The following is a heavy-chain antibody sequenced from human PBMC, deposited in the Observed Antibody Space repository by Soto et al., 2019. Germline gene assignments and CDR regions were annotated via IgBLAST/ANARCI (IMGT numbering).Heavy chain of an antibody. J-gene: IGHJ4*02. CDR1: GGSVSSSRYY. D-gene: IGHD2-15*01. CDR2: IHNSGNT. CDR3: ARAEAWDLLPVGWDF. Sequence: QVQLQESGPGLVKPSETLSLTCTVSGGSVSSSRYYWTWIRQPPGKGLEWIGYIHNSGNTKYNPSLKSRVSISLDTSKNQFSLTLNSVTPADTAFYYCARAEAWDLLPVGWDFWGRGPLVVVSS. V-gene: IGHV4-61*01.